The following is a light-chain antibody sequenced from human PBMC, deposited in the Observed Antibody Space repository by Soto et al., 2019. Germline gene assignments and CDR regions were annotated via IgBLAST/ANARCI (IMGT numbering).Light chain of an antibody. Sequence: DIQMTQSPSTLSASVGDRVTITCRASQSISSWLAWYQQKPGKAPKLLIYKASILESGVPSMFSGSGSGTEFTLTISSLQPDDFATYYCQQDNSYPWTFGQGTKVEIK. CDR2: KAS. V-gene: IGKV1-5*03. CDR1: QSISSW. CDR3: QQDNSYPWT. J-gene: IGKJ1*01.